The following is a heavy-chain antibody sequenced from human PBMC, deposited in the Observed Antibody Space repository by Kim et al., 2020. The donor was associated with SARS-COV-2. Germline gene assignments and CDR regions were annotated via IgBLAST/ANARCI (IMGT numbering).Heavy chain of an antibody. CDR1: GYTFTSSY. J-gene: IGHJ3*02. CDR2: INPSGGST. Sequence: ASVKVSCKASGYTFTSSYMHWVRQAPRQGLEWMGIINPSGGSTSYAQKFQGRVTMTRDTSTSTVYMELSSLRSEDTAMYYCAREPSGSGSYPLFRRGGGENDAFDIWGQGTMVTVSS. CDR3: AREPSGSGSYPLFRRGGGENDAFDI. D-gene: IGHD3-10*01. V-gene: IGHV1-46*01.